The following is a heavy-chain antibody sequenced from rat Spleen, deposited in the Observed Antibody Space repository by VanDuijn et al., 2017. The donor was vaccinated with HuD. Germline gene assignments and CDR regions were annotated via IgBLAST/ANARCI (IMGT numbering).Heavy chain of an antibody. CDR3: VRDGGELGY. Sequence: VQLKESGPGLVQPSQTLSLTCTVSGFSLTSYHVSWVRQSPGKGRQWMGVIWTGGSITYNSLLKSRLSISRDTSKSQVFLKMNSLQTEDTATYYCVRDGGELGYWGQGVMVTVSS. V-gene: IGHV2-43*01. CDR2: IWTGGSI. D-gene: IGHD5-1*01. CDR1: GFSLTSYH. J-gene: IGHJ2*01.